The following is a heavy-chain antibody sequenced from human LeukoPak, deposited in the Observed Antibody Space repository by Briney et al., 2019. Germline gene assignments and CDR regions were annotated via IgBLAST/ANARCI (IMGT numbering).Heavy chain of an antibody. D-gene: IGHD2-2*01. J-gene: IGHJ4*02. V-gene: IGHV3-23*01. CDR2: ISGSGGST. CDR3: AKQYCSSTSCYRYYFDY. Sequence: GGSLRLSCASSGFSFSSYAMSWVRQAPGKGLEWVSSISGSGGSTHYADSVKGRFTITRDNSKNTLYLQMNSLRAEDTAVYYCAKQYCSSTSCYRYYFDYWGQGTLVTVSS. CDR1: GFSFSSYA.